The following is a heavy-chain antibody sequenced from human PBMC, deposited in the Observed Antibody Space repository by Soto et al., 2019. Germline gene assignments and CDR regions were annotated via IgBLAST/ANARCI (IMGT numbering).Heavy chain of an antibody. CDR3: ARDYYDRSGYYLAYFDY. CDR1: GYTFTSYG. CDR2: ISAYNGNT. Sequence: QVQLVQSGAEVKKPGASVKVSCKAFGYTFTSYGINWVRQAPGQGLEWMGWISAYNGNTNYAQKLQGRVTMTTDTSTSTAYMELRSLRSDVTAVYYCARDYYDRSGYYLAYFDYWGQGTLVTVSS. V-gene: IGHV1-18*01. J-gene: IGHJ4*02. D-gene: IGHD3-22*01.